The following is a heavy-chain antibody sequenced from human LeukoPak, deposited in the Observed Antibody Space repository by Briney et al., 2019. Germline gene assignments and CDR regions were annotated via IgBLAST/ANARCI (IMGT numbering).Heavy chain of an antibody. D-gene: IGHD6-6*01. CDR2: ISSSGSTI. CDR1: GFTFSSYE. CDR3: ARKSSSLGYYFDY. V-gene: IGHV3-48*03. J-gene: IGHJ4*02. Sequence: GGSLRLSCAASGFTFSSYEMNWVRQAPGKGLEWVSYISSSGSTIYYADSVKGRFTISRDNAKNSLYLQMNILRVADTAVYYCARKSSSLGYYFDYWGQGTLVTVSS.